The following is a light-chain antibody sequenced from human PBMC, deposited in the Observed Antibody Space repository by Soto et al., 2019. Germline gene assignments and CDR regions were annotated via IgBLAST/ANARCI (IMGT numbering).Light chain of an antibody. Sequence: SYELTQPPSVSVSPGQTASITCSGDKLGDKYACWYQQKPGQSPVLVIYQDSKRPSGIPERFSGSNSGNIATLTISGTQAMDEADYYCQAWDSSTRVFGGGTKVTVL. CDR2: QDS. CDR1: KLGDKY. V-gene: IGLV3-1*01. J-gene: IGLJ2*01. CDR3: QAWDSSTRV.